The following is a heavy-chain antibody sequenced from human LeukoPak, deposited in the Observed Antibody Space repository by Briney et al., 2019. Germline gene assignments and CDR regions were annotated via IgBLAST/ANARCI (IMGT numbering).Heavy chain of an antibody. J-gene: IGHJ4*02. CDR2: MNPNSGNT. D-gene: IGHD2-2*01. V-gene: IGHV1-8*01. CDR1: GYTFTSYD. CDR3: ARLDCSGTRCSASFDY. Sequence: ASVKVSCKASGYTFTSYDIYWVRQATGQGLEWVGWMNPNSGNTAYAQKFQGRVTMTRNTPISTAHMELSSLRSEDTSVYYCARLDCSGTRCSASFDYWGQGTLVTVSS.